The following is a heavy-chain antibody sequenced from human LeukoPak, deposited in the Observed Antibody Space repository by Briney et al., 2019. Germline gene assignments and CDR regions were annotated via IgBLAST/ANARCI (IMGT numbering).Heavy chain of an antibody. CDR3: AYDFWSGYHHY. CDR2: IKQDGSEK. V-gene: IGHV3-7*01. CDR1: GFTFSSYW. D-gene: IGHD3-3*01. J-gene: IGHJ4*02. Sequence: GGSLRLSCAASGFTFSSYWMSWVRQAPGKGLEWVANIKQDGSEKYYVDSVKGRFTISRDNAKNPLYLQMNSLRAEDTAVYYCAYDFWSGYHHYWGQGTLVTVSS.